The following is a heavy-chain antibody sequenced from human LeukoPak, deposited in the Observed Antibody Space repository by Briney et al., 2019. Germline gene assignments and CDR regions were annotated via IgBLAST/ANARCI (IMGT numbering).Heavy chain of an antibody. V-gene: IGHV4-61*08. Sequence: SQTLSLTCTVSGGSISGGGYYWSWIRQHPGKGLEWIGYIYYSGSTNYNPSLKSRVTISVDTSKNQCSLKLSSVTAADTAVYYCARHPDGNHLKEAFDIWGQGTMVTVSS. CDR2: IYYSGST. D-gene: IGHD1-14*01. CDR1: GGSISGGGYY. CDR3: ARHPDGNHLKEAFDI. J-gene: IGHJ3*02.